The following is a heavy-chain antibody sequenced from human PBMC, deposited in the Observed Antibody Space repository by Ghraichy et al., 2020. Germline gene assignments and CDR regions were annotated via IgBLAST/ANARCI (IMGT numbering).Heavy chain of an antibody. CDR1: GFTFSSYW. J-gene: IGHJ4*02. CDR2: IKQDGSEK. V-gene: IGHV3-7*03. D-gene: IGHD5-18*01. Sequence: GGSLRLSCAASGFTFSSYWMSWVRQAPGKGLEWVANIKQDGSEKYYVDSVKGRFTISRDNAKNSLYLQMNSLRAEDTAVYYCASRGYSYGYYFDYWGQGTLVTVSS. CDR3: ASRGYSYGYYFDY.